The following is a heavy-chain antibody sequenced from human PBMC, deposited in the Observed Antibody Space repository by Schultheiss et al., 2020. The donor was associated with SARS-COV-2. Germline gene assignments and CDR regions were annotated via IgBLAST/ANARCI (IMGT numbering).Heavy chain of an antibody. CDR3: ARDRVWGSYRYFDY. J-gene: IGHJ4*02. D-gene: IGHD3-16*02. CDR1: GYTFTSYA. CDR2: SNAGNGNT. Sequence: ASVKVSCKASGYTFTSYAMHWVRQAPGQRLEWMGWSNAGNGNTKYSQEFQGRVTITRDTSASTAYMELSSLRSEDMAVYYCARDRVWGSYRYFDYWGQGTLVTVSS. V-gene: IGHV1-3*02.